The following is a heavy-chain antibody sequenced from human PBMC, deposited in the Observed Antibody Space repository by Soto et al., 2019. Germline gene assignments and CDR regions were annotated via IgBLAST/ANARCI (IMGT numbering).Heavy chain of an antibody. CDR2: VYHTGTT. J-gene: IGHJ6*02. CDR3: ARALVTDYNSRDYHYYFAMDV. D-gene: IGHD3-22*01. V-gene: IGHV4-31*02. Sequence: SETLSLTCVVSGGPVSGDDLYWSWIRHLPGKGLEWIANVYHTGTTYYNPSLKSRVSMPVDTSQNQFSLILASVTAADTAVYYCARALVTDYNSRDYHYYFAMDVWGQGTSVTVSS. CDR1: GGPVSGDDLY.